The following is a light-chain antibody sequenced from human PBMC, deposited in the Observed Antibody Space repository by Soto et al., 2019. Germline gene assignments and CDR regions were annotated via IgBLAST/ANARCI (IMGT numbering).Light chain of an antibody. CDR3: QQYNSYVWT. CDR2: DAS. CDR1: QTISNW. Sequence: QTKYTLSASVGDRVTITFRASQTISNWLAWYQQKPGKAPKLLIYDASSLESGVPSRFSGSGSGTEFTLTISSLQPDDFATYYCQQYNSYVWT. J-gene: IGKJ1*01. V-gene: IGKV1-5*01.